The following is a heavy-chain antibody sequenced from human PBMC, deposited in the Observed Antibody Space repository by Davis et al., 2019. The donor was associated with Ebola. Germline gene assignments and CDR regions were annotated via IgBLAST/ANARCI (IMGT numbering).Heavy chain of an antibody. D-gene: IGHD2-2*01. J-gene: IGHJ4*02. CDR1: GGTFSSYA. Sequence: ASVKVSCKASGGTFSSYAISWVRQAPGQGLEWMGWISAYNGNTNYAQKLQGRVTMTTDTSTSTAYMELRSLRSDDTAVYYCARVSVKYQLRSDYWGQGTLVTVSS. CDR3: ARVSVKYQLRSDY. CDR2: ISAYNGNT. V-gene: IGHV1-18*01.